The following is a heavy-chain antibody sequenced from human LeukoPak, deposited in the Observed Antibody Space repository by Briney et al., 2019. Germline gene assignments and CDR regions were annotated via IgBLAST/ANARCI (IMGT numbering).Heavy chain of an antibody. D-gene: IGHD5-24*01. CDR2: ISSSSIYI. J-gene: IGHJ3*02. CDR1: GFTFSSYW. V-gene: IGHV3-21*01. Sequence: GGSLRLSCAASGFTFSSYWMSWVRQAPGKGLEWVSSISSSSIYIYYTDSLKGRFTISRDNAKNSLFLQMNSLRAEDTAVYYCARGRRDGYNLVDAFDIWGQGTMVIVSS. CDR3: ARGRRDGYNLVDAFDI.